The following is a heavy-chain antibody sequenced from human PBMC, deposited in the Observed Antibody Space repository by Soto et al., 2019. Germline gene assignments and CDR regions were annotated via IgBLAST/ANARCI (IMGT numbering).Heavy chain of an antibody. V-gene: IGHV1-69*01. CDR1: GGTFSSYA. J-gene: IGHJ6*02. Sequence: QVQLVQSGAEVKKPGSSVKVSCKASGGTFSSYAISWVRQAPGQGLEWMGGIIPISDTTNYAQKFQGRVTITADEATSTAYMELSSLGSEDTAVYYCARSQGSSTSLEIYYYYYYGMDVWVQGTTVTVSS. D-gene: IGHD2-2*01. CDR2: IIPISDTT. CDR3: ARSQGSSTSLEIYYYYYYGMDV.